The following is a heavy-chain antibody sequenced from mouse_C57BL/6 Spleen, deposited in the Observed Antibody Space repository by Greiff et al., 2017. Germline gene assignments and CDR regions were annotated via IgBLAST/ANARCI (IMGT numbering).Heavy chain of an antibody. D-gene: IGHD3-1*01. CDR3: AKRGYYSWAMDY. J-gene: IGHJ4*01. CDR1: GFSLTSYG. Sequence: QVQLKESGPGLVQPSQSLSITCTVSGFSLTSYGVHWVRPSPGKGLEWLGVIWRGGSTDYNAAFMSRLSITKDNSKRQVFFKMNSLQADDAAIYYCAKRGYYSWAMDYWGQGTSVTVSS. CDR2: IWRGGST. V-gene: IGHV2-5*01.